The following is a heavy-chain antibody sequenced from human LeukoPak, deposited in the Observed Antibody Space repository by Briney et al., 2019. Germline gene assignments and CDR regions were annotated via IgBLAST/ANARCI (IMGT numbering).Heavy chain of an antibody. J-gene: IGHJ3*02. CDR1: GSTFSSYE. Sequence: GGSLRLSCAASGSTFSSYEMNWVRQAPGKGLEWVSYISESGKTIFYADSVKGRFTISRDNGKNSLYLQMNSLRAEDTAVYYCAAFRGYRGPFGFFDIWGQGTMVPVSS. CDR3: AAFRGYRGPFGFFDI. V-gene: IGHV3-48*03. D-gene: IGHD5-12*01. CDR2: ISESGKTI.